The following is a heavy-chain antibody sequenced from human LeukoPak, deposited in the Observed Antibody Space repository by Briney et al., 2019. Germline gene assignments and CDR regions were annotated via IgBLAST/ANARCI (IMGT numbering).Heavy chain of an antibody. V-gene: IGHV4-30-2*01. D-gene: IGHD2-2*01. J-gene: IGHJ4*02. Sequence: SETLSLTCTVSGGSISSGGYYWSWIRQPPGKGLEWIGYIYHSGSTYYNPSLKSRVTISVDRSKNQFSLKLSSVTAADTAVYYCARFGPYCSSTSCWGPADYWGQGTLVTVSS. CDR2: IYHSGST. CDR1: GGSISSGGYY. CDR3: ARFGPYCSSTSCWGPADY.